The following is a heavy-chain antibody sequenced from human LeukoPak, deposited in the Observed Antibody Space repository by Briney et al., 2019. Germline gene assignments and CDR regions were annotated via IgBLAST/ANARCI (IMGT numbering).Heavy chain of an antibody. D-gene: IGHD5-18*01. CDR2: IYSGGGT. J-gene: IGHJ4*02. CDR1: RITVSANY. CDR3: ARGGNLYSYGLDY. V-gene: IGHV3-66*01. Sequence: GGSLRLSCTASRITVSANYMSWVRQAPGKGPEWVSGIYSGGGTYYADPVKGRFTISRDNSKNTLYLQMNSPRADDTAVYYCARGGNLYSYGLDYWGQGTLVTVSS.